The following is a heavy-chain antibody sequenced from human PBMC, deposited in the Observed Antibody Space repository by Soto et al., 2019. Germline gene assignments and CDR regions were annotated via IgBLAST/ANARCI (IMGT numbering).Heavy chain of an antibody. CDR1: GFSLSTSGMC. V-gene: IGHV2-70*01. Sequence: SGPTLVNPTQTLTLTCTFSGFSLSTSGMCVSWIRHPPGKALDWRALIDWDDDKYYSTSLKTRLTISQETSKNQVVLTMTNMDPVDTATYYCARAVVVVPDAIRPNYYYYYGMDVWGQGTTVTVSS. D-gene: IGHD2-2*02. CDR3: ARAVVVVPDAIRPNYYYYYGMDV. CDR2: IDWDDDK. J-gene: IGHJ6*02.